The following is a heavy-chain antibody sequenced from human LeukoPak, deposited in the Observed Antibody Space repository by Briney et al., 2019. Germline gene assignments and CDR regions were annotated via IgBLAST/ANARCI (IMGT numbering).Heavy chain of an antibody. CDR2: ISWNSGSI. V-gene: IGHV3-9*01. CDR3: ASGQWPAWLQLDRFDP. J-gene: IGHJ5*02. CDR1: GFTLEKYA. Sequence: AGGSLRLSCVASGFTLEKYAMHWVRQAPGMGLEGVSGISWNSGSIGYADSVEGRFTISRDNAKNSLYLQMNSLTAEDTAFYYCASGQWPAWLQLDRFDPWGPGSLVSVSP. D-gene: IGHD1-1*01.